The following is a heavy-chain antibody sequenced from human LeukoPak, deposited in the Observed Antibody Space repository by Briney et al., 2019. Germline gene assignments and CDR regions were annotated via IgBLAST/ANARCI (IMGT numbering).Heavy chain of an antibody. CDR1: GFTFSSFW. CDR3: ARGAGAIDD. J-gene: IGHJ4*02. Sequence: HPGGSLRLSCAVSGFTFSSFWMTWVRQAPGKGLEWVANIKQDGREKYYVDSVNGRFTISRDNAKNSLYLEMNSLRVEDTAVYHCARGAGAIDDWGQGILVIVSS. D-gene: IGHD3-10*01. V-gene: IGHV3-7*03. CDR2: IKQDGREK.